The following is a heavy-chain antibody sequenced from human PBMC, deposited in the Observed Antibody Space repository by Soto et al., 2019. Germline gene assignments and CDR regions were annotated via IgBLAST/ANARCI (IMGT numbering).Heavy chain of an antibody. CDR1: GFTFSSYG. J-gene: IGHJ1*01. CDR3: ARDLRYSSSWYLGAEYFQH. D-gene: IGHD6-13*01. CDR2: IWYDGSNK. V-gene: IGHV3-33*01. Sequence: QVQLVESGGGVVQPGRSLRLSCAASGFTFSSYGMHWVRQAPGKGLEWVAVIWYDGSNKYYADSVKGRFTISRDNSKNTLYLQMNSRRAGDTAVYYCARDLRYSSSWYLGAEYFQHWGQGTLVTVSS.